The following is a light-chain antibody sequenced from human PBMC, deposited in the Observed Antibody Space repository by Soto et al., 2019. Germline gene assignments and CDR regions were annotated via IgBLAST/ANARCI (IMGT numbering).Light chain of an antibody. CDR2: DAS. CDR1: QSVGYY. CDR3: QQRSNWLFS. J-gene: IGKJ3*01. Sequence: IVLTQSPATLSLSPGERATLSCRASQSVGYYLAWYQQKPGQAPRLLISDASNRATGIPARFSGSGSGTDFPLTISSLEPEDFAVYYCQQRSNWLFSFGPGTKVEIK. V-gene: IGKV3-11*01.